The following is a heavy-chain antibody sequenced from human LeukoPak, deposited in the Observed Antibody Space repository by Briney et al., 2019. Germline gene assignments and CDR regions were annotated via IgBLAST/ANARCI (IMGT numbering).Heavy chain of an antibody. CDR3: AKDLYSVTGDS. Sequence: PGGSLRLSCAASGFTFNTYAMRWVRQAPGKGLEWVSLISNNGGSTNYADSVKGRFTISRDNSKNTLYLQINSLKAEDTAVYYCAKDLYSVTGDSWGQGTLVTVSS. CDR2: ISNNGGST. D-gene: IGHD6-19*01. J-gene: IGHJ4*02. CDR1: GFTFNTYA. V-gene: IGHV3-23*01.